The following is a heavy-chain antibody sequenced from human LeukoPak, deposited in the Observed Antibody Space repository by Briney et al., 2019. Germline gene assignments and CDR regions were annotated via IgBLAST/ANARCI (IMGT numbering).Heavy chain of an antibody. V-gene: IGHV1-46*01. J-gene: IGHJ4*02. D-gene: IGHD3-3*01. CDR3: ARDPYDFWSGYSGVGYFDY. CDR1: GYTFTSYY. Sequence: LRASVKVSCKASGYTFTSYYMHWVRQAPGQGLEWMGIINPSGSSTSYAQKFQGRVTMTRDTSTSTVYMELSSLRSEDTAVYYCARDPYDFWSGYSGVGYFDYWGQGTLVTASS. CDR2: INPSGSST.